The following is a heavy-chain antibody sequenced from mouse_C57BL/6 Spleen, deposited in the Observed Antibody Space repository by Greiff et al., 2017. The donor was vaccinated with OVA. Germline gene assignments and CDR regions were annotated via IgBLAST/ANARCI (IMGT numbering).Heavy chain of an antibody. V-gene: IGHV1-80*01. CDR1: GYAFSSYW. D-gene: IGHD4-1*01. Sequence: QVQLKESGAELVKPGASVKISCKASGYAFSSYWMNWVKQRPGKGLEWIGQIYPGDGDTNYNGKFKGKATLTADKSSSTAYMQLSSLTSEDSAVYFCARKAKTGSIFDYWGQGTTLTVSS. CDR3: ARKAKTGSIFDY. CDR2: IYPGDGDT. J-gene: IGHJ2*01.